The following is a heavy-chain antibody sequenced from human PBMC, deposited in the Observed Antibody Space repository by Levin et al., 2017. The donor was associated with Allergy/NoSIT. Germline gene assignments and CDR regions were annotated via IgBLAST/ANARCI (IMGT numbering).Heavy chain of an antibody. CDR1: GGSVRGENYY. J-gene: IGHJ3*02. CDR2: ISYSGAT. Sequence: PSQTLSLTCSVSGGSVRGENYYWSWIRQPPGKRLEWIGYISYSGATTYSPSLESRVTISLGASENHFSLRLSSLTAADTAVYYCARDHGDSSDAFAIWGQGTMVTVSS. V-gene: IGHV4-61*03. CDR3: ARDHGDSSDAFAI. D-gene: IGHD4-17*01.